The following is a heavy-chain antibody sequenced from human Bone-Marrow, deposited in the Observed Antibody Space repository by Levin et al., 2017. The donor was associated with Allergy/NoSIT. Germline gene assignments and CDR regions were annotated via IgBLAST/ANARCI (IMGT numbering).Heavy chain of an antibody. D-gene: IGHD2-2*02. J-gene: IGHJ6*03. V-gene: IGHV4-61*02. Sequence: PSETLSLTCTVSGGSISSGSYYWSWIRQPAGKGLEWIGRIYTSGSTNYNPSLKSRVTISVDTSKNQFSLKLSSVTAADTAVYYCARDCGTSCYRGGYYYYYMDVWGKGTTVTVSS. CDR2: IYTSGST. CDR3: ARDCGTSCYRGGYYYYYMDV. CDR1: GGSISSGSYY.